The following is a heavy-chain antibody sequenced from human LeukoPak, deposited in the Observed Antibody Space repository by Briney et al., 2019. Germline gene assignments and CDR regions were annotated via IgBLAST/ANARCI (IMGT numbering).Heavy chain of an antibody. CDR2: ISSSGSTI. Sequence: GGSLRLSCAASGFTFSSYEMNWVRQAPAKGQEWVSYISSSGSTIYYADSVKGRFTISRDNAKNSLYLQMNSLRAEDTAVYYCARDSSWDFDYWGQGTLVTVSS. D-gene: IGHD7-27*01. V-gene: IGHV3-48*03. CDR3: ARDSSWDFDY. CDR1: GFTFSSYE. J-gene: IGHJ4*02.